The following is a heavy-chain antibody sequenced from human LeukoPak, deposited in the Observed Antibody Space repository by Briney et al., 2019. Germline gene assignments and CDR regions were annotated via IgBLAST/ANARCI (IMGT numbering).Heavy chain of an antibody. J-gene: IGHJ4*02. CDR2: IHPKSGDT. Sequence: ASVKVSCKASGYTFTGYYLHWVRQAPGQGLEWMGWIHPKSGDTHYAQKFLGRVTLTRDTSTTIVYMELKWLTSDDTAVYYCARHATVTSFTFAHWGQGSLVTVSS. CDR1: GYTFTGYY. D-gene: IGHD4-17*01. CDR3: ARHATVTSFTFAH. V-gene: IGHV1-2*02.